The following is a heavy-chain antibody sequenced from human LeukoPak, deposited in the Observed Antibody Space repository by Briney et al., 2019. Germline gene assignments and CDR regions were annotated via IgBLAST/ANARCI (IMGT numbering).Heavy chain of an antibody. D-gene: IGHD6-13*01. V-gene: IGHV3-7*01. CDR2: IKQDGSEK. J-gene: IGHJ4*02. CDR1: GFTFSSYW. Sequence: GGSLRLSCAASGFTFSSYWMSWVRQAPGKGLEWVANIKQDGSEKYYVDSVKGRFTISRDNAKNSLYLQMNSLRAEDTAVYYCARPGIAAAGSTDYWGQGTLVTVSS. CDR3: ARPGIAAAGSTDY.